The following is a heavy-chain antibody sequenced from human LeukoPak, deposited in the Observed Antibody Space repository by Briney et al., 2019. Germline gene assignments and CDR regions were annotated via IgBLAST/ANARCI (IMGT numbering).Heavy chain of an antibody. V-gene: IGHV6-1*01. Sequence: SQTLSLTCAISGDSVSSNSAIWNWIRQSPSRGLEWLGRTYYRSKWYNDYAVSVKSRITINPDTSKNQFSLQVNSVTPEDTAVYYCARGVLKSGFDIWGQGTMVTVSS. CDR1: GDSVSSNSAI. J-gene: IGHJ3*02. CDR3: ARGVLKSGFDI. CDR2: TYYRSKWYN.